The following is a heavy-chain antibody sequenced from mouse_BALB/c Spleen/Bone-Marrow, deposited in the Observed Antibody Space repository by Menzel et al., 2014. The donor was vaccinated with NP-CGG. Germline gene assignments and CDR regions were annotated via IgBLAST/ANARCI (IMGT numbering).Heavy chain of an antibody. V-gene: IGHV4-1*02. J-gene: IGHJ4*01. CDR3: ARPGYYGTMDY. Sequence: EVKVEESGGGLVQPGGSLKLSCAASGFDSXGYWMSWVRQAPGKGLEWIGEINPDSSTINYTPSLKDKFIISRDNAKNTLYLQMSKVRSEDTALYYCARPGYYGTMDYWGQGTSVTVSS. D-gene: IGHD1-1*01. CDR1: GFDSXGYW. CDR2: INPDSSTI.